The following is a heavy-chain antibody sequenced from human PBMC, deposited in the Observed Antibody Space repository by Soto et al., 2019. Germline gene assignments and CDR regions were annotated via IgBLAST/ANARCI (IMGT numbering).Heavy chain of an antibody. D-gene: IGHD2-2*01. J-gene: IGHJ6*02. V-gene: IGHV2-26*01. CDR3: ARLGYCSSTSCPRYYYYGMDV. CDR2: IFSNDEK. Sequence: QVTLKESGPVLVKPTETLTLTCTVSGFSLSNARMGVSWIRQPPGKALEWLAHIFSNDEKSYSTSLKSRLTISKDTPKSQVVLTITNMDPVDKATYYCARLGYCSSTSCPRYYYYGMDVWGQGTTVTVSS. CDR1: GFSLSNARMG.